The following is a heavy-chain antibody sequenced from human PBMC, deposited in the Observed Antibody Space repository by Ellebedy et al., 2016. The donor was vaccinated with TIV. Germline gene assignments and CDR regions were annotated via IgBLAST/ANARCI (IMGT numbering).Heavy chain of an antibody. V-gene: IGHV5-51*01. D-gene: IGHD5/OR15-5a*01. CDR1: GYSFASYW. J-gene: IGHJ4*02. CDR2: VYPGDSDT. CDR3: AASRLGVYDYYY. Sequence: PGGSLRLSCKGSGYSFASYWIAWVRQMPGKGLEWMGSVYPGDSDTSYSPSFQGQVTISADKSISTAYLQWNSLKASDTAMYYCAASRLGVYDYYYWGQGTLVTVSS.